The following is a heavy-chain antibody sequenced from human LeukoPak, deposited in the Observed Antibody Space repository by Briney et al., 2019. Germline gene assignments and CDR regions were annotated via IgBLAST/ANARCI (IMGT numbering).Heavy chain of an antibody. D-gene: IGHD6-13*01. CDR3: ARYQQLRAIDDDDAFDI. Sequence: ASVKVSCKASGYTFTSYGISWVRQAPGQGLEWMGGIIPIFGTANYAQKFQGRVTITADESTSTAYMELSSLRSEDTAVYYCARYQQLRAIDDDDAFDIWGQGTMVTVSS. J-gene: IGHJ3*02. V-gene: IGHV1-69*13. CDR2: IIPIFGTA. CDR1: GYTFTSYG.